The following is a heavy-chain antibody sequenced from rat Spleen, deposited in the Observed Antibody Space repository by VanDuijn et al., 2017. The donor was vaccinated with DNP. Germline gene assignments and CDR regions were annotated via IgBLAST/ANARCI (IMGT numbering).Heavy chain of an antibody. D-gene: IGHD1-12*01. CDR3: TRHRTIMPYYYAMDA. CDR2: ISYNGGTP. J-gene: IGHJ4*01. V-gene: IGHV5-7*01. CDR1: GFTFSDYY. Sequence: EVLLVESGGGLVQPGRSLKLSCVASGFTFSDYYIAWVRQAPAKGLEWVATISYNGGTPYYRDSVKGRFTISRDNAQSTLYLQMDSLRSEDTATYYCTRHRTIMPYYYAMDAWGQGASVTVSS.